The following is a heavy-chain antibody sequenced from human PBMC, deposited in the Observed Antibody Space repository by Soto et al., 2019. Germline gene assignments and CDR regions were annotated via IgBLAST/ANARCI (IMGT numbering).Heavy chain of an antibody. CDR2: IYSSGST. V-gene: IGHV3-53*01. CDR1: GFTVSSNY. Sequence: GGSLRLSCAASGFTVSSNYMSWVRQAPGKGLEWVSVIYSSGSTYYADSLKGRFTISIDNSKNTLYLQMNSLRAEDTAVYYCAGACITGGCSRGDWFDPWGQGTLVTVSS. D-gene: IGHD2-15*01. CDR3: AGACITGGCSRGDWFDP. J-gene: IGHJ5*02.